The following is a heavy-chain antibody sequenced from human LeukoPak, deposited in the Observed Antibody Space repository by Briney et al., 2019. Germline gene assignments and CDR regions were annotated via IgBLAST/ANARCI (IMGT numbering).Heavy chain of an antibody. CDR1: GGSISSGSYY. Sequence: KTSQTLSLTRTVSGGSISSGSYYWSWIRQPAGKGLEWIGRIYTSGSTNYNPSLKSRVTISVDTSKNQFSLKLSSVTAADTAVYYCARDAAGYWGQGTLVTVSS. CDR2: IYTSGST. CDR3: ARDAAGY. D-gene: IGHD6-25*01. J-gene: IGHJ4*02. V-gene: IGHV4-61*02.